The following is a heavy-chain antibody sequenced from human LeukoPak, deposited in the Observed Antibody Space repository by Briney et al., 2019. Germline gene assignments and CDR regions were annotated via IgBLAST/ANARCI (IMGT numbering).Heavy chain of an antibody. Sequence: GGSLRLSCAASGFTFSSYAMSWVRQAPGKGLEWVSAISGSGGSTYYADSVKGRFTISRDNAKNSLYLQMNSLRAEDTAVYYCASSGYCSSTSCYYAFDIWGQGTMVTVSS. J-gene: IGHJ3*02. D-gene: IGHD2-2*01. CDR2: ISGSGGST. CDR1: GFTFSSYA. V-gene: IGHV3-23*01. CDR3: ASSGYCSSTSCYYAFDI.